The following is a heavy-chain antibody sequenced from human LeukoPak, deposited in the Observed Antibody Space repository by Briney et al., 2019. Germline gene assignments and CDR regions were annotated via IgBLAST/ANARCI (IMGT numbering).Heavy chain of an antibody. V-gene: IGHV1-69*06. CDR2: IIPIIGTA. CDR1: GGTFSSYA. CDR3: ARGPSGLSDFWSGYSLSVYYYMDV. J-gene: IGHJ6*03. D-gene: IGHD3-3*01. Sequence: ASVKVSCKASGGTFSSYAISWVRQAPGQGLEWMGGIIPIIGTANYAQKFQGRVTITADKSTSTAYMELSSLRSEDTAVYYCARGPSGLSDFWSGYSLSVYYYMDVWGKGTTVTVSS.